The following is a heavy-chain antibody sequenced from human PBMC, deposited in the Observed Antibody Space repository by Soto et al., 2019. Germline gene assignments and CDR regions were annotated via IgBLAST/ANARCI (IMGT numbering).Heavy chain of an antibody. D-gene: IGHD1-26*01. J-gene: IGHJ4*02. V-gene: IGHV3-66*01. CDR2: IYGGGTT. CDR3: ARGGNKEFDC. Sequence: PGGSLRLSCAAAELTVSGNYMSWVRQAPGKGLEWVSVIYGGGTTKYADSVKGRFTISRDNSKNTLYLEMSSLRAEDTAVYYCARGGNKEFDCWGQGTLVTVSS. CDR1: ELTVSGNY.